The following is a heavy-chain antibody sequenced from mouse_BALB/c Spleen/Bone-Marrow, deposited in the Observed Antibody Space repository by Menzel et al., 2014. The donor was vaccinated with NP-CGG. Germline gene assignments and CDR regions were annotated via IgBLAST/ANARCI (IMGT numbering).Heavy chain of an antibody. J-gene: IGHJ3*01. CDR3: ARYDGPAWFAY. CDR2: INPSNGRT. CDR1: GYTFTSYW. D-gene: IGHD2-3*01. V-gene: IGHV1S81*02. Sequence: VQLQQSGAELVKPGASVKLSCKASGYTFTSYWIHWVKLRPGHGLEWIGEINPSNGRTNYNEKFKNKATLTVDKSSSTAYIQPSSLTSEDSAVYYCARYDGPAWFAYWGQGTLVTVS.